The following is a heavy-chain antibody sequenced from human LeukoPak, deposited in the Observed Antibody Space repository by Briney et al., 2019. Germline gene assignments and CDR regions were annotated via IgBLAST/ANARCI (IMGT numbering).Heavy chain of an antibody. J-gene: IGHJ4*02. CDR3: ARVNYDSSGYYDY. CDR2: IYYSGST. Sequence: SQTLSLTCTVSGGSISSGGYYWSWIRQHPGKGLEWIGYIYYSGSTYYNPSLKSRVIISVDTSKNQFSLKLSSVTAADTAVYYCARVNYDSSGYYDYWGQGTLVTVSS. CDR1: GGSISSGGYY. V-gene: IGHV4-31*03. D-gene: IGHD3-22*01.